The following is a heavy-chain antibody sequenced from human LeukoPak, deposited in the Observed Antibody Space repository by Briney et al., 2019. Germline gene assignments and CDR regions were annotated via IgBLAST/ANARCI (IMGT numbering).Heavy chain of an antibody. CDR3: ARQGGGFWYFDL. Sequence: SETLSLTCTVSGGSISSYYWSWIRQPPGKGLEWIGYIYYSGSTNYNPSLKSRVTISVDTSMHQFSLKLSSVTAADTAVYYCARQGGGFWYFDLWGRGTLVTVSS. V-gene: IGHV4-59*08. J-gene: IGHJ2*01. CDR1: GGSISSYY. D-gene: IGHD6-25*01. CDR2: IYYSGST.